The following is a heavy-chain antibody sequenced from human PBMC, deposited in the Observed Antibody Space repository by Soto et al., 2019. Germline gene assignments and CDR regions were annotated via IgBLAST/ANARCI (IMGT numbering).Heavy chain of an antibody. CDR3: ARGADYGDWYYFDY. Sequence: SVKVSCKASGGTFSSYAISWVREAPGQGLEWMGGIIPIFGTANYAQKFQGRVTITADKSTSTAYMELSSLRSEDTAVYYCARGADYGDWYYFDYWGQGTLVTVSS. CDR1: GGTFSSYA. V-gene: IGHV1-69*06. CDR2: IIPIFGTA. J-gene: IGHJ4*02. D-gene: IGHD4-17*01.